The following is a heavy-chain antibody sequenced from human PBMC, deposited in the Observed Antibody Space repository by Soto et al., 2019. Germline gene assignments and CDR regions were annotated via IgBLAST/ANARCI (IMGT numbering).Heavy chain of an antibody. D-gene: IGHD3-3*01. CDR1: GGSISSYY. V-gene: IGHV4-59*01. J-gene: IGHJ4*02. Sequence: PSETLSLTCTVSGGSISSYYWSWIRQPPGKGLEWIGYIYYSGSTNYNPSLKSRVTISVDTSKNQFSLKLSSVTAADTAVYYCARESVFGVAYFDYWGQGTLVTVSS. CDR3: ARESVFGVAYFDY. CDR2: IYYSGST.